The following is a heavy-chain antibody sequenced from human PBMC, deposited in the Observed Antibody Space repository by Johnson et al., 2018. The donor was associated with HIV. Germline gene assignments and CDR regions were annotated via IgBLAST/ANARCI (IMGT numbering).Heavy chain of an antibody. CDR3: ARAAYVHYDILTGPPLEDAFDI. Sequence: EQLVESGGGLVQPGGSLRLSCAASGFTFSGSWMSWVRQAPGKGLEWVANIKEDGSEKYYVDSVKGRFTISRDNSKNTLYLQLNSLRAEDTAVYYCARAAYVHYDILTGPPLEDAFDIWGQGTRVTGSS. CDR1: GFTFSGSW. CDR2: IKEDGSEK. D-gene: IGHD3-9*01. V-gene: IGHV3-7*04. J-gene: IGHJ3*02.